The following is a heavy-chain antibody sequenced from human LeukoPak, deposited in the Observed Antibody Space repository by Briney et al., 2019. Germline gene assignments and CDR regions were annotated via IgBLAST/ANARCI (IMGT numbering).Heavy chain of an antibody. J-gene: IGHJ4*02. Sequence: SETLSLTCTVSGGSISSSSYYRGWIRQPPGKGLEWIGSIYYSGSTYYNPSLKSRVTISVDTSKNQFSLKLSSVTAADTAVYYCASRPGIAVAGFDYGGQGTLVTVSS. D-gene: IGHD6-19*01. CDR1: GGSISSSSYY. CDR2: IYYSGST. V-gene: IGHV4-39*01. CDR3: ASRPGIAVAGFDY.